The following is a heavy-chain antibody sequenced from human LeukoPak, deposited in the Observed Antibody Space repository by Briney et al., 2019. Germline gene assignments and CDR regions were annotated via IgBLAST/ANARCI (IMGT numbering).Heavy chain of an antibody. Sequence: ASVKVSCKTSGYTFRDYGITWVRQAPGQGLEWMEWISAYNGNTNYAQKLQGRVTMTTDTSTSTAYMELRSLRSDDTAVYYCARVKYDFWSGYYYYMDVWGKGTAVTVSS. D-gene: IGHD3-3*01. CDR1: GYTFRDYG. J-gene: IGHJ6*03. CDR3: ARVKYDFWSGYYYYMDV. CDR2: ISAYNGNT. V-gene: IGHV1-18*01.